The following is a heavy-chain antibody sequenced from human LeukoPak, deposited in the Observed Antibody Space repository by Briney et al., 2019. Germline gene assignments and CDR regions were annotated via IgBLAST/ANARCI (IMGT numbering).Heavy chain of an antibody. J-gene: IGHJ4*02. CDR2: IDTSREKK. Sequence: GGSLRLSCAASGFTFSSHGMNWVRQAPGKGLEWVAYIDTSREKKYYTDSAKGRFTISRDNAKNSLFLQIYSLRVEDTAVYYCAKDFPDGSRNWGFDYWGQGALVTVSS. V-gene: IGHV3-48*04. CDR1: GFTFSSHG. D-gene: IGHD3-10*01. CDR3: AKDFPDGSRNWGFDY.